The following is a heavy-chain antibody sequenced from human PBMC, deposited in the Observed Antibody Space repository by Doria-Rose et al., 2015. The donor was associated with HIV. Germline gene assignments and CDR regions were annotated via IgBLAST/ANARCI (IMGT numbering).Heavy chain of an antibody. V-gene: IGHV3-21*01. J-gene: IGHJ4*02. CDR1: GFTFSSHR. D-gene: IGHD3-10*01. CDR2: NSSTSAYI. Sequence: EVQLVESGGGLVRPGGSLRLSCATSGFTFSSHRINWVRQAPGKGLEWVSSNSSTSAYINYADSVRGRFTISRDNARNSLYLQMDSLRAEDTAIYYCATGVTLDYWGQGTLVTVSS. CDR3: ATGVTLDY.